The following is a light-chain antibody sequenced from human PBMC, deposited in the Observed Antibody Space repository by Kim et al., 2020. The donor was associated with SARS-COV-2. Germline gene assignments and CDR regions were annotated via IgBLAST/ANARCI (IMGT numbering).Light chain of an antibody. J-gene: IGLJ2*01. CDR2: GKN. V-gene: IGLV3-19*01. CDR1: SLRRYY. Sequence: AVGQTVRITCQGDSLRRYYASWYQQKPGQAPVLVIYGKNNRPSGIPDRFSGSSSGNTASLTITGSQAEDEADYYCNSRDSSGNHVVFGGGTQLTVL. CDR3: NSRDSSGNHVV.